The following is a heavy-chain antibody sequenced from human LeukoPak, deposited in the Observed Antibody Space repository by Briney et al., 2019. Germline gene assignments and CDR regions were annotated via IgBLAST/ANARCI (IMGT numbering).Heavy chain of an antibody. J-gene: IGHJ4*02. CDR2: ISYDGGSK. V-gene: IGHV3-30-3*02. Sequence: GGSLRLSCAASGFTFSNSAMHWVRQAPGKGLEWMTFISYDGGSKYYADAAKGRFTISRDNSKNTLYLEMSSLGLQDTAVYYCTEERDRDGYFRYWGQGTLVTVSS. D-gene: IGHD2-8*01. CDR3: TEERDRDGYFRY. CDR1: GFTFSNSA.